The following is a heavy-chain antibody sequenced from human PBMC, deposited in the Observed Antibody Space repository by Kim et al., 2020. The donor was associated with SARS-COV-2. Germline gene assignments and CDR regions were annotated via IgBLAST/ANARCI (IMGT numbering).Heavy chain of an antibody. CDR1: GGSISSSSYY. CDR2: IYYSGST. D-gene: IGHD3-10*01. J-gene: IGHJ5*02. Sequence: SETLSLTCTVSGGSISSSSYYWGWIRQPPGKGLEWIGSIYYSGSTYYNPSLKSRVTISVDTSKNQFSLKLSSVTAADTAVYYCARQGGPSISFFRGEAQKKYNWFDPWGQGTLVTVSS. V-gene: IGHV4-39*01. CDR3: ARQGGPSISFFRGEAQKKYNWFDP.